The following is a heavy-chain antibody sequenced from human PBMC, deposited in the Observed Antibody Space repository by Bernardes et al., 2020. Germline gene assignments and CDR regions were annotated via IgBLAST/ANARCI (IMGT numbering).Heavy chain of an antibody. V-gene: IGHV1-18*01. CDR2: ISAYNGNT. J-gene: IGHJ6*02. Sequence: ASVKVSCKASGYTFTSYGISWVRQAPGQGLEWMGWISAYNGNTNYAQKLQGRVTMTTDTSTSTAYMELRSLRSDDTAVYYCARDQFPNWNDAGYYYYGMDVWGQGTTVTVSS. CDR3: ARDQFPNWNDAGYYYYGMDV. D-gene: IGHD1-20*01. CDR1: GYTFTSYG.